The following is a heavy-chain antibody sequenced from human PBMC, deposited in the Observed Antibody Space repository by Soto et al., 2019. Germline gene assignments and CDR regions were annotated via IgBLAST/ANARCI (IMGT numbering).Heavy chain of an antibody. J-gene: IGHJ6*02. D-gene: IGHD4-4*01. Sequence: PGGSLRLSCAASGFTFSSYGMHWVRQAPGKGLEWVAVIWYDGSNKYYADSVKGRFTISRDNSKNTLYLQMNSLRAEDTAVYYCARDVEEHSNYLLYGMDVWGQGTTVTVSS. CDR1: GFTFSSYG. V-gene: IGHV3-33*01. CDR2: IWYDGSNK. CDR3: ARDVEEHSNYLLYGMDV.